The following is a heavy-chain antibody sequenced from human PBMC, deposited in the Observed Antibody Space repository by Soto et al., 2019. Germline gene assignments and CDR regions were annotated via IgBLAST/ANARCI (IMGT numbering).Heavy chain of an antibody. CDR2: ISYDGSNK. Sequence: QVQLVESGGGVVRPGRSLRLSCAASGFTFSSYGMHWVRQAPGKGLEWVAVISYDGSNKYYADSVKGRFTISRDNSKNTLYLQMNSLRAEDTAVYYCAKGRGGSYPYYFDYWGQGTLVTVSS. V-gene: IGHV3-30*18. CDR3: AKGRGGSYPYYFDY. J-gene: IGHJ4*02. CDR1: GFTFSSYG. D-gene: IGHD1-26*01.